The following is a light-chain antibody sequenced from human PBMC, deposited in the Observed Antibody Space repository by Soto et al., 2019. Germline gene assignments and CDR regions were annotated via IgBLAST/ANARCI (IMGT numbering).Light chain of an antibody. V-gene: IGKV3-11*01. CDR3: QQRNYRPT. CDR2: DAS. CDR1: QSISSY. J-gene: IGKJ4*01. Sequence: EVVLTQSPATLSLSPGERATLSCRASQSISSYLAWYQQKPGQAPRLLISDASNRATGIPARFSGSGSGTDFTLTISSLEPEDSAVYYRQQRNYRPTFGGGTKVDSK.